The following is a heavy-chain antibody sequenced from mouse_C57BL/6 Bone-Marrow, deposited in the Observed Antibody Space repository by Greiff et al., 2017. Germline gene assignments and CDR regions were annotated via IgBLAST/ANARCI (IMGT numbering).Heavy chain of an antibody. J-gene: IGHJ4*01. CDR3: VRHYYGSYAMDY. V-gene: IGHV10-1*01. CDR1: GFSFNTYA. Sequence: VQLKDSGGGLVQPKGSLKLSCAASGFSFNTYAMNWVRQAPGKGLEWGARIRSKSNNYATYYADSVKDRFTISRDDSESMLYLQMNNLKTEDTXMYYCVRHYYGSYAMDYWGQGTSVTVSS. CDR2: IRSKSNNYAT. D-gene: IGHD1-1*01.